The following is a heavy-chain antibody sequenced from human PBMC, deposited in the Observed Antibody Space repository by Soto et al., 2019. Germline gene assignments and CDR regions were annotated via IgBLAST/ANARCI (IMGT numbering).Heavy chain of an antibody. CDR3: AIAVAGTSGWFDP. Sequence: SDTLSLTCTVSGGSISSGGYFWAWVRQPPGKALEWIGSIYYSGSTYYNPSLRSRVTMSVDTSRHQFSLSMNSVTATDTAVYYCAIAVAGTSGWFDPWGQGTLVTVSS. V-gene: IGHV4-39*02. CDR2: IYYSGST. J-gene: IGHJ5*02. D-gene: IGHD6-19*01. CDR1: GGSISSGGYF.